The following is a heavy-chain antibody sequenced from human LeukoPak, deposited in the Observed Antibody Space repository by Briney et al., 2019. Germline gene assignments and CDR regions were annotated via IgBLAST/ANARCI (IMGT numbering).Heavy chain of an antibody. J-gene: IGHJ6*02. CDR2: IHAADGST. CDR3: ARDLGMPYSYYGMDV. Sequence: ASVKVSCKASGFTFIDHAMHWVRQAPGQRPEWMGWIHAADGSTKVSQKFQDRVTITRDTSASTLYMELSSLRSEDTAVYYCARDLGMPYSYYGMDVWGQGTTVTVSS. D-gene: IGHD1-1*01. V-gene: IGHV1-3*01. CDR1: GFTFIDHA.